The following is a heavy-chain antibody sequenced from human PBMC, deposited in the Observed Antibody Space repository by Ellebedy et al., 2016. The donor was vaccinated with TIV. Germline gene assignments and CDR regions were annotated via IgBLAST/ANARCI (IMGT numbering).Heavy chain of an antibody. Sequence: SETLSLTCTVSGGSISSSSYYWGWIRQPPGKGLEWIASIYYSGSTYYNPSLKSRVTISVDPSKNQFSLKLSSVTAADTAVYYCARRMGRPGVYFDYWGQGTLVTVSS. D-gene: IGHD3-10*01. J-gene: IGHJ4*02. V-gene: IGHV4-39*01. CDR3: ARRMGRPGVYFDY. CDR2: IYYSGST. CDR1: GGSISSSSYY.